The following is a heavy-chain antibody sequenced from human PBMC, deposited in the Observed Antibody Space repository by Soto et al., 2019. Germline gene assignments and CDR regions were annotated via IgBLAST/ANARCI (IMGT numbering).Heavy chain of an antibody. CDR1: GDSVSSNSAA. D-gene: IGHD1-7*01. V-gene: IGHV6-1*01. J-gene: IGHJ6*03. CDR3: AGTTSHQWYYMDV. CDR2: TYYRSRWYN. Sequence: SQALSLTCASSGDSVSSNSAAWNWIRLSPSRGFEWLARTYYRSRWYNDYAVSVRSRITVNPDTSKNQFSLQLTSVTPEVTAVYYCAGTTSHQWYYMDVWGKGTTVTVSS.